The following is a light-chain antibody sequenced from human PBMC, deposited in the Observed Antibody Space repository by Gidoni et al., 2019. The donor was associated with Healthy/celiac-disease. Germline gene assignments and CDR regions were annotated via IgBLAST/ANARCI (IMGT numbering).Light chain of an antibody. J-gene: IGKJ2*01. CDR3: QQSNSYSPT. V-gene: IGKV1-5*03. CDR2: KAS. CDR1: QSISSW. Sequence: DIQMTQSPSTLSASVGDRVTITCRASQSISSWLAWYQQKPGKAPKLLIYKASSLESWVPSRFSGSGSGTDFTLTISSLQPDDFATYYCQQSNSYSPTFGQGTKLEIK.